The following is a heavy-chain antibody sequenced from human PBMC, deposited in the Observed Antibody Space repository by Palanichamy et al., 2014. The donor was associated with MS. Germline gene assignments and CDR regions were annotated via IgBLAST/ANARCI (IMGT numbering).Heavy chain of an antibody. D-gene: IGHD3-16*01. CDR1: GYSISSDYYY. J-gene: IGHJ4*02. Sequence: QVQLQESGPGLVKPSETLSLTCAVSGYSISSDYYYWGWIRQPPGKGLEWIGTIYHSGSTYYNPSLKSRVTISIDTSKNQFSLKLNSVTAADAAVYYCARRRGTSFDFEYYFDHWGQGTLVTVSS. CDR2: IYHSGST. CDR3: ARRRGTSFDFEYYFDH. V-gene: IGHV4-38-2*01.